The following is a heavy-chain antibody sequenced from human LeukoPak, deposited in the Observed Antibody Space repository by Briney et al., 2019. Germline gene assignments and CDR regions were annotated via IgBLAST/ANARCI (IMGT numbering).Heavy chain of an antibody. D-gene: IGHD3-22*01. CDR2: IKQEGSEK. CDR1: GFTFSSNW. J-gene: IGHJ4*02. Sequence: GGSLRLSCAASGFTFSSNWMSWVRQAPGKGLECVANIKQEGSEKYYVDSVKGRFSISRDNAKNSLYLQMNSLRAEDTAVYYCARGGSRYDNWGQGTLVTVSS. V-gene: IGHV3-7*01. CDR3: ARGGSRYDN.